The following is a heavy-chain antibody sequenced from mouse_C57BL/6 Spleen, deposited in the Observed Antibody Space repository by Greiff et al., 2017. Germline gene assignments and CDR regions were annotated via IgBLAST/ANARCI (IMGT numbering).Heavy chain of an antibody. J-gene: IGHJ2*01. CDR1: GYTFTSYG. V-gene: IGHV1-81*01. CDR3: ARGAVVAPYYFDY. CDR2: IYPRSGNT. Sequence: VKLQESGAELARPGASVKLSCKASGYTFTSYGISWVKQRTGQGLEWIGEIYPRSGNTYYNEKFKGKATLTADKSSSTAYMELRSLTSEDSAVYFCARGAVVAPYYFDYWGQGTTLTVSS. D-gene: IGHD1-1*01.